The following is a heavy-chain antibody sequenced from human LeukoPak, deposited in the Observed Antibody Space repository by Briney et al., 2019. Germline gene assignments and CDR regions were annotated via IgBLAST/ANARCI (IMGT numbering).Heavy chain of an antibody. V-gene: IGHV3-30*03. J-gene: IGHJ4*02. D-gene: IGHD3-22*01. Sequence: GGSLRLSCAASGFTFYSYVIHWVRQAPGKGLEWVALISYDVSKKYYADSVKGRFTISRDNSKNTLYLEMNSLRAEDTAVYYCLRELLGYSNSPPPFDYWGQGTLVTVSS. CDR3: LRELLGYSNSPPPFDY. CDR2: ISYDVSKK. CDR1: GFTFYSYV.